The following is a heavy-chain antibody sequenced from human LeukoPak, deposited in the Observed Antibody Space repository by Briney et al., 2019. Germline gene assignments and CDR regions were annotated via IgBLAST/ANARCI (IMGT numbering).Heavy chain of an antibody. Sequence: PSETLSLTCTVSGGSISSSSYYWGWIRQPPGKGLEWIGSIYYSGSTYYNPSLKSRVTISVDTSKNQFSLKLSSGTAADTSVYYCARGRGYDVVVVIAVADAFDMWGQGTMVTVSS. V-gene: IGHV4-39*07. J-gene: IGHJ3*02. CDR1: GGSISSSSYY. CDR3: ARGRGYDVVVVIAVADAFDM. CDR2: IYYSGST. D-gene: IGHD2-21*01.